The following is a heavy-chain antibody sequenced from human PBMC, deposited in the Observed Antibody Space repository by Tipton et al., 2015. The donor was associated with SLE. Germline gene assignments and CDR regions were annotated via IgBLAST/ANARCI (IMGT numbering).Heavy chain of an antibody. CDR2: INWNGGST. CDR3: ARVLRGGSYLGGFDY. J-gene: IGHJ4*02. D-gene: IGHD1-26*01. V-gene: IGHV3-20*04. CDR1: GFTFDDYG. Sequence: SLRLSCAASGFTFDDYGMSWVRQAPGKGLEWVSGINWNGGSTGYADSVKGRFTISRDNAKNSLYLQMNSLRAEDTALYYCARVLRGGSYLGGFDYWGQGTLVTVSS.